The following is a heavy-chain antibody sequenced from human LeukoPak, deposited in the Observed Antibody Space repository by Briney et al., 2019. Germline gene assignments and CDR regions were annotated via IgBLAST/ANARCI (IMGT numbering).Heavy chain of an antibody. CDR1: GFTFSSYS. CDR3: ARGPPFLRFLAGDFDI. D-gene: IGHD3-3*01. J-gene: IGHJ3*02. Sequence: HPGGSLRLSCAASGFTFSSYSMNWVRQAPGKGLEYVSAISSNGGSTYYANSVKGRFTISRDNSKNTLYLQMGSLRAEDMAVYYCARGPPFLRFLAGDFDIWGQGTMVTVSS. CDR2: ISSNGGST. V-gene: IGHV3-64*01.